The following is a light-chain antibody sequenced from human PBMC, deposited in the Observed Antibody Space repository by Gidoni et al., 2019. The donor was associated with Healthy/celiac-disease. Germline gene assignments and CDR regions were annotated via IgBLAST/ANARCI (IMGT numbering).Light chain of an antibody. CDR1: QRVSSY. CDR3: QQRSNWPLT. V-gene: IGKV3-11*01. J-gene: IGKJ4*01. CDR2: DAS. Sequence: DIVLTQSPATLSLSPGERATLYCRASQRVSSYLAWYQQKPGQAPRLLIYDASNRATGIPARFSGSGSGTDFTLTISSLEPEDFAVYYCQQRSNWPLTFGGGTKVEIK.